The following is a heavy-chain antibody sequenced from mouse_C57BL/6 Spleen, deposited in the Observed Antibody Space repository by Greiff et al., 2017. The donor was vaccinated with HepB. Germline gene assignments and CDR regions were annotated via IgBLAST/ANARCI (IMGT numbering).Heavy chain of an antibody. V-gene: IGHV1-26*01. CDR2: INPNNGGT. D-gene: IGHD1-2*01. CDR1: GYTFTDYY. CDR3: ARFSTAFDY. J-gene: IGHJ2*01. Sequence: VQLQQSGPELVKPGASVKISCKASGYTFTDYYMNWVKQSHGKSLEWIGDINPNNGGTSYNQKFKGKATLTVDKSSSTAYMGLRSLTSEDSAVYYCARFSTAFDYWGQGTTLTVSS.